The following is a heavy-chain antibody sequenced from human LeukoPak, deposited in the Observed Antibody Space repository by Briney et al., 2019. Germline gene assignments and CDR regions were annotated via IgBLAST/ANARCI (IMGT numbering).Heavy chain of an antibody. D-gene: IGHD4-17*01. CDR2: IYYSVST. J-gene: IGHJ3*02. Sequence: SQTLSLTCTVSGGSISSGDYYWSWIRQPPGKGLEWIGYIYYSVSTYYNPSLKSRVPISVDTSKNQFSLKLSSVTAADTAVYYCASYDYGDYGGSDAFDIWGQGTMVTVSS. V-gene: IGHV4-30-4*08. CDR1: GGSISSGDYY. CDR3: ASYDYGDYGGSDAFDI.